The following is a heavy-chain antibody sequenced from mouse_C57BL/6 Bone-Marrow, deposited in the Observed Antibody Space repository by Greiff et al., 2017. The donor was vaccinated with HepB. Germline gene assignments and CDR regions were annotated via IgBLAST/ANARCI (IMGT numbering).Heavy chain of an antibody. Sequence: DVQLQESGGGLVKPGGSLKLSCAASGFTFSSYTMSWVRQTPEKRLEWVATISGGGGNTYYPDSVKGRFTISRDNAKNTLYLQMSSLRSEDTALYYCARYYYYGSSYDYWGQGTTLTVSS. CDR3: ARYYYYGSSYDY. V-gene: IGHV5-9*04. J-gene: IGHJ2*01. CDR2: ISGGGGNT. CDR1: GFTFSSYT. D-gene: IGHD1-1*01.